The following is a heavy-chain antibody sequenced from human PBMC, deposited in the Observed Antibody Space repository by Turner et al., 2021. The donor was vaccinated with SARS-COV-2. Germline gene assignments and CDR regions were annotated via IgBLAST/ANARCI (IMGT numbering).Heavy chain of an antibody. CDR3: AVVPAAKTRGYYYGLDV. CDR1: GYRFTTYG. D-gene: IGHD2-2*01. Sequence: QVQLVQSGAELKKPGASVKVSCKASGYRFTTYGITWVRQAPGQGLEWMGWISGHSGNTNYLQKVQDRVTMTTDTSTNTAYMELRSLRSYDTAVYYCAVVPAAKTRGYYYGLDVWGQGTTVTVSS. J-gene: IGHJ6*02. V-gene: IGHV1-18*01. CDR2: ISGHSGNT.